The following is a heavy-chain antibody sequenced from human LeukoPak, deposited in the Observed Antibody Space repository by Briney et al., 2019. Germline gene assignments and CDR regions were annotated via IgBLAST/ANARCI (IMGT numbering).Heavy chain of an antibody. V-gene: IGHV3-11*04. D-gene: IGHD3-22*01. CDR2: ISSSGSTI. Sequence: GGSLRLSCAASGFTFSDYYMSWIRQAPGKGLEWVSYISSSGSTIYYADSVKGRFTISRDNAKNSLYLQMNSLRAEDTAVYYCAKPLRDYYDASAYCFDYWGQGTLVTVSS. CDR3: AKPLRDYYDASAYCFDY. CDR1: GFTFSDYY. J-gene: IGHJ4*02.